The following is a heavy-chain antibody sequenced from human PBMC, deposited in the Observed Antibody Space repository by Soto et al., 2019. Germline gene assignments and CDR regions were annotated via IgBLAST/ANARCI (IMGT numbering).Heavy chain of an antibody. Sequence: SETLSLTCTVSGGSISSYYWSWIRQPPGKGLEWIGYIYYSGSTNYNPSLKSRVTISVDTSKNQFSLKLSSVTAADTAVYYCATGGGLWITAMAPFDYWGQGTLVTVSS. D-gene: IGHD5-18*01. J-gene: IGHJ4*02. CDR3: ATGGGLWITAMAPFDY. CDR2: IYYSGST. CDR1: GGSISSYY. V-gene: IGHV4-59*01.